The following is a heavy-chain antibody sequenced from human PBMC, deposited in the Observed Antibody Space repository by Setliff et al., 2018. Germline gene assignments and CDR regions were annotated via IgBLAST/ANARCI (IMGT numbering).Heavy chain of an antibody. CDR1: RYTFTNYG. CDR2: ITAYDGNT. CDR3: TRGPKDFVVLAAAACFDF. J-gene: IGHJ4*02. D-gene: IGHD2-15*01. Sequence: ASVKVSCKTSRYTFTNYGINWVRQAPGRGLEWMGWITAYDGNTHYAQKSQGRVTMTADASTSTANMELRGLRSDDTAVYYCTRGPKDFVVLAAAACFDFWGQGTLVTVSS. V-gene: IGHV1-18*01.